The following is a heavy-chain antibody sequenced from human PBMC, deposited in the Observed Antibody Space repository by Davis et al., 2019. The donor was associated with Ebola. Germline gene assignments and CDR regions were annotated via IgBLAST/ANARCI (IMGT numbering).Heavy chain of an antibody. V-gene: IGHV4-34*01. Sequence: MPSETLSPTFAVHGGSFSGYYWSWIRQPPGKGLEWIGEINHSGSTGSTNYNPSLKSRVTISVDTSKNQFSLKLSSVTAADTAVYHCARKPARWENWFDPWGQGTLVTVSS. J-gene: IGHJ5*02. CDR3: ARKPARWENWFDP. D-gene: IGHD2-2*01. CDR2: INHSGSTGST. CDR1: GGSFSGYY.